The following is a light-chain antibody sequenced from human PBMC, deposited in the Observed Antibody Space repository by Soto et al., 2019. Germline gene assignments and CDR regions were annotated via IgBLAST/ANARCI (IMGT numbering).Light chain of an antibody. CDR2: DAS. CDR3: QHYNSYSEA. CDR1: RSVSNY. Sequence: EVVLTQSPATLSLSPGRRATLSCRASRSVSNYLAWYQQKPGQAPRLLIYDASNRATGIPVRFSGSGSGTEFTLTISSLQPDDFATYYCQHYNSYSEAFGQGTKVELK. J-gene: IGKJ1*01. V-gene: IGKV3-11*01.